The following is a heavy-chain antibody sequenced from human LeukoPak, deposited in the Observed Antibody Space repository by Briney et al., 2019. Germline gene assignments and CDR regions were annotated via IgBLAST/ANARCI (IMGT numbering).Heavy chain of an antibody. Sequence: GGSLRLSCAASGFTFSSYWMHWVRQAPGQGLVWVSRINSDGSSTSYADSVKGRFTISRDNAKSTLYLQMNSLRVEDTAVYYCARGYSSSWYNWFDPWGQGTLVTVSS. CDR2: INSDGSST. CDR3: ARGYSSSWYNWFDP. V-gene: IGHV3-74*01. CDR1: GFTFSSYW. D-gene: IGHD6-13*01. J-gene: IGHJ5*02.